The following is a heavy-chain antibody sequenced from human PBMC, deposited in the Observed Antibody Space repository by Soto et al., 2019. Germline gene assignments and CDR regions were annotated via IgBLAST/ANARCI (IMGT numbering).Heavy chain of an antibody. Sequence: EVQLVESGGGLVKPGGSLRLSCAASGFTFNKYSMNWVRQAPGTGLEWVSYITSNANRIYYADSVKGRCTISRDNAQKSLYLQMNSLRVGDTAVYYCARESDFDFWSSNYIDGMDVWGQGTTVTVSS. V-gene: IGHV3-21*02. D-gene: IGHD3-3*01. CDR1: GFTFNKYS. J-gene: IGHJ6*02. CDR2: ITSNANRI. CDR3: ARESDFDFWSSNYIDGMDV.